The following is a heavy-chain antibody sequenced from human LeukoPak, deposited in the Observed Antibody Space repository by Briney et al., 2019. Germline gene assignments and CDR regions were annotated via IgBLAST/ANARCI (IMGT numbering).Heavy chain of an antibody. J-gene: IGHJ6*02. CDR3: ARDPSVLRYFDWSSYYYGMDV. D-gene: IGHD3-9*01. CDR2: IYYSGST. Sequence: PSETLSLTCTVSGGSVSSGSYYWSWIRQPPGKGLEWIGYIYYSGSTNYNPSLKSRATISVDTSKNQFSLKLSSVTAADTAVYYCARDPSVLRYFDWSSYYYGMDVWGQGTTVTVSS. CDR1: GGSVSSGSYY. V-gene: IGHV4-61*01.